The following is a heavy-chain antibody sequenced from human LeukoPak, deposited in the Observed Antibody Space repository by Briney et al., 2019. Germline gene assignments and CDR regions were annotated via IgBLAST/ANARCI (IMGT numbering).Heavy chain of an antibody. CDR1: GFTFSSYA. CDR2: ISGSGGST. Sequence: GGSLRLSCAASGFTFSSYATSWVRQAPGKGLEWVSAISGSGGSTYYADSVKGRFTISRDNSKNTLYLQMNSLRAEDTAVYYCAKDLRYGSGSYSFDYWGQGTLVTVSS. D-gene: IGHD3-10*01. CDR3: AKDLRYGSGSYSFDY. V-gene: IGHV3-23*01. J-gene: IGHJ4*02.